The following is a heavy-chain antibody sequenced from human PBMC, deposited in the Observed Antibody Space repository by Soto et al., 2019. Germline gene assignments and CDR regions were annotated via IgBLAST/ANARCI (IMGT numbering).Heavy chain of an antibody. CDR1: GYTFTSYY. CDR2: INPSGGST. Sequence: GASVKVSCKASGYTFTSYYMHWVRQAPGQGLEWMGIINPSGGSTSYAQKFQGRVTMTRDTSTSTVYMELSSLRSEDTAVYYCARLPQKEWIQLWVYGMDGWGQGTTVTVSS. D-gene: IGHD5-18*01. V-gene: IGHV1-46*03. J-gene: IGHJ6*02. CDR3: ARLPQKEWIQLWVYGMDG.